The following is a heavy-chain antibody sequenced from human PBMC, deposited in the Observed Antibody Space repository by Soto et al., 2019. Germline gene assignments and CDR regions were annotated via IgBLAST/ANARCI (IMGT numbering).Heavy chain of an antibody. Sequence: WGCVRQSCAECGFTYIGGSMIWVHQPPGKGLEWVSSISSTTNYIYYGDSMKGRFTISRDNAKNSLYLEMNSLRAEDTAVYYCARECEDPTSNFDYWVHGTLVTVSS. V-gene: IGHV3-21*06. J-gene: IGHJ4*01. CDR1: GFTYIGGS. CDR3: ARECEDPTSNFDY. CDR2: ISSTTNYI.